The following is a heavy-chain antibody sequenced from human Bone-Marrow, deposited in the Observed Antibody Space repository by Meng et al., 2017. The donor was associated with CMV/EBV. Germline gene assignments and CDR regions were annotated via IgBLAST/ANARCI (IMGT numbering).Heavy chain of an antibody. CDR3: ARGPNYYDSSGEALGAFDI. V-gene: IGHV1-2*02. Sequence: ASVKVSCKASGYTFTGYYMHWVRQAPGQGLEWMGWINPNSGGTNYAQKFQGRVTMTRDTSISTAYMELSGLRSDDTAVYYCARGPNYYDSSGEALGAFDIWGQGTMVTVSS. CDR1: GYTFTGYY. J-gene: IGHJ3*02. CDR2: INPNSGGT. D-gene: IGHD3-22*01.